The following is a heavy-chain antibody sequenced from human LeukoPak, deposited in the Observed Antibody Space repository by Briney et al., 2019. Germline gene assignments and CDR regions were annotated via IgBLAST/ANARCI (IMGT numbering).Heavy chain of an antibody. J-gene: IGHJ4*02. D-gene: IGHD2-2*01. CDR2: IYYSGST. V-gene: IGHV4-59*08. Sequence: PSETLSLTCTVSGGSISSYYWSWIRQPPGKGLEWIGYIYYSGSTNYNPSLKSRVTISVDTSKNQFSLKLSSVTAADTAVYYCARGGSVVPAAHLDYWGQGTLVTVSS. CDR1: GGSISSYY. CDR3: ARGGSVVPAAHLDY.